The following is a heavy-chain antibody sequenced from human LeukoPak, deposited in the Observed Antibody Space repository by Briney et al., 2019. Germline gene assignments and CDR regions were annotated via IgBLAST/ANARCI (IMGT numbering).Heavy chain of an antibody. J-gene: IGHJ3*02. CDR3: ATSLPNWNHDAFDI. CDR2: IYYSGST. V-gene: IGHV4-31*03. Sequence: SETLSLTCTVSGGSISSGGYYWSWIRQHPGKGLEWIGYIYYSGSTYYNPSLKSRVTISVDTSKNQFSLKLSSVTAADTAVYYCATSLPNWNHDAFDIWGQGTMVTVSS. D-gene: IGHD1-1*01. CDR1: GGSISSGGYY.